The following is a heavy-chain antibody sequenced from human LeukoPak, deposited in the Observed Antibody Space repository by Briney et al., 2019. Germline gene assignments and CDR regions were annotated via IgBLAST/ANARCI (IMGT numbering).Heavy chain of an antibody. J-gene: IGHJ4*02. CDR3: ARDGGYCSGGSCYSYYFDY. CDR1: GFTFSSYG. Sequence: GRSLRLSCAASGFTFSSYGMHRVRQAPGKGLEWVAVIWYDGSNKYYADSVKGRFTISRDNSKNTLYLQMNSLRAEDTAVYYCARDGGYCSGGSCYSYYFDYWGQGTLVTVSS. V-gene: IGHV3-33*01. D-gene: IGHD2-15*01. CDR2: IWYDGSNK.